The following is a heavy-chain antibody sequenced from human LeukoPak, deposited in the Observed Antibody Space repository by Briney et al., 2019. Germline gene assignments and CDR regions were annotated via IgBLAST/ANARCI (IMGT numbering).Heavy chain of an antibody. CDR3: ASNFVDTAMATDY. J-gene: IGHJ4*02. D-gene: IGHD5-18*01. CDR1: GGTFSSYS. CDR2: IIPIFGTA. V-gene: IGHV1-69*06. Sequence: AASVKVSCKASGGTFSSYSISWVRQAPGQGLEWMGRIIPIFGTANYAQKFQGRVTITADKSTSTAYMELTSLKSDDTAVYYCASNFVDTAMATDYWGQGTLVTVSS.